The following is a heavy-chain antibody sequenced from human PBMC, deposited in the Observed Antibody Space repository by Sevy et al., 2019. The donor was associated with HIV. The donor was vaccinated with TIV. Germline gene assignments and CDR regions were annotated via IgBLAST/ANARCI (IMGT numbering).Heavy chain of an antibody. CDR3: ARERDGYNYGLDY. CDR1: GFTFSTYS. Sequence: GGSLRLSCAASGFTFSTYSMNWVRQAPGKGLEWVSYITGRSSSIYYADSVRGRFTISRDNAKNLLFLQMKSLRAEDTAVYYCARERDGYNYGLDYWGHGTLVTVSS. CDR2: ITGRSSSI. D-gene: IGHD5-12*01. V-gene: IGHV3-48*01. J-gene: IGHJ4*01.